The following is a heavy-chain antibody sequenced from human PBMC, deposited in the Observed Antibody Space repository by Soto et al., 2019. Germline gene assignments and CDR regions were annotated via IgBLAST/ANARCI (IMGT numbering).Heavy chain of an antibody. J-gene: IGHJ4*02. V-gene: IGHV4-31*03. D-gene: IGHD3-10*01. Sequence: PSETLSLTCTVSGGSISSGDYCWTWIRQHPERGLEFIGYISHDGSTYYNPSLKSRLTISLDTSKNQFSLKLSSVTAADTALYYCARSHGEIIIRPYYFDYWGQGTLVTVSS. CDR1: GGSISSGDYC. CDR2: ISHDGST. CDR3: ARSHGEIIIRPYYFDY.